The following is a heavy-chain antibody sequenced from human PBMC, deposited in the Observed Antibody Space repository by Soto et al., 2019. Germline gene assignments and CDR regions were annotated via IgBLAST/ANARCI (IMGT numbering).Heavy chain of an antibody. V-gene: IGHV3-23*01. CDR2: ISGSDGST. J-gene: IGHJ4*02. Sequence: PGGSLRLSCEASGFTFTNYGMSWVRQAPGKWLEWVSGISGSDGSTYFADSVKGRFTTSRDNSENTLYLQMNSLRAEDTAVYYCAKTKGYEKSLYFDYWGQGTLVTVSS. CDR1: GFTFTNYG. CDR3: AKTKGYEKSLYFDY. D-gene: IGHD2-8*01.